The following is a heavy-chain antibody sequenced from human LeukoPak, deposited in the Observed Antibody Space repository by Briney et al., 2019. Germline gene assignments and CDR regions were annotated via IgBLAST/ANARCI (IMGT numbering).Heavy chain of an antibody. CDR1: GYSFTNYD. D-gene: IGHD6-19*01. V-gene: IGHV1-8*01. J-gene: IGHJ6*03. CDR2: MNPNSGNK. CDR3: ARGPQWRGDYYYMDV. Sequence: ASVKVSCKASGYSFTNYDINWVRQATGQGLEWMGWMNPNSGNKGYAQKFQGRVTMTMNTSITTAYMELSSLRSEDTAVYYCARGPQWRGDYYYMDVWGRGTTVTVSS.